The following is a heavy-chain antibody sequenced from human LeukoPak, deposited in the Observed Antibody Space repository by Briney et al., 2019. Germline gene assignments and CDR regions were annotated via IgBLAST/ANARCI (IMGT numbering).Heavy chain of an antibody. J-gene: IGHJ4*02. V-gene: IGHV3-23*01. CDR3: AKGPYCSGGSCYSRWLDY. CDR2: ISGSGGST. Sequence: PGGSLRLSCAASGFTFSSYAMSWVRQAPGKGLKWVSGISGSGGSTYYADSVKGRFTISRDNSKNTLYLQMNSLRAEDTAVYYCAKGPYCSGGSCYSRWLDYWGQGTLVTVSS. CDR1: GFTFSSYA. D-gene: IGHD2-15*01.